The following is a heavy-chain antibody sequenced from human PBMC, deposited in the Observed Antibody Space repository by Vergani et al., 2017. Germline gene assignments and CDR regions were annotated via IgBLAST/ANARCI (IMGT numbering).Heavy chain of an antibody. V-gene: IGHV1-69*09. D-gene: IGHD5-24*01. CDR2: IIPILGIA. CDR1: GYTFTSYD. Sequence: QVQLVQSGAEVKKPGASVKVSCKASGYTFTSYDINWVRQATGQGLEWMGWIIPILGIANYAQKFQGRVTITADESTSTAYMELSSLRSEDTAVYYCARKNSEMENVDYWGQGTLVTVSS. J-gene: IGHJ4*02. CDR3: ARKNSEMENVDY.